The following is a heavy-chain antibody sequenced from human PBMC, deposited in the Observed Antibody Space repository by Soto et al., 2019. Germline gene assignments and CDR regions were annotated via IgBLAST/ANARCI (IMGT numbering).Heavy chain of an antibody. CDR3: ARDYCSSTSCSLPIDY. CDR1: GYTFTGYY. J-gene: IGHJ4*02. Sequence: GASVKVSCKASGYTFTGYYIHWVRQAPGQGLEWMGWINPNSGGTNYAQKFQGRVTMTRDTSISTAYMELSRLRSDDTAVYYCARDYCSSTSCSLPIDYWGQGTLVTVSS. D-gene: IGHD2-2*01. CDR2: INPNSGGT. V-gene: IGHV1-2*02.